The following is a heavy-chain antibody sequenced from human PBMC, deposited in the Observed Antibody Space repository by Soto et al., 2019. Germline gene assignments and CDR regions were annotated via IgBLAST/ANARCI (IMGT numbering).Heavy chain of an antibody. CDR2: VYDSGST. V-gene: IGHV4-30-4*01. D-gene: IGHD2-21*01. J-gene: IGHJ4*02. CDR1: GGSITDGDYY. Sequence: QVQLQESGPGLVKPSQTLSLTCTVSGGSITDGDYYWSWIRQPPGKGLEWIGHVYDSGSTYNNPSLESRLTTSVDTSKNQFSLTLTSVTAADTAVYYCASGLSCDKVGQWGQGTLVTVSS. CDR3: ASGLSCDKVGQ.